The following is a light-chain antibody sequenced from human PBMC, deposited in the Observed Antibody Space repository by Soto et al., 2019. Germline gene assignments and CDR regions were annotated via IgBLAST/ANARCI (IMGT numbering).Light chain of an antibody. Sequence: IVMTPCPDSLDVSLGERATINCKSSQSVLYSSNNKNYLAWYQQKPGQPPKLLIYWASTRESGVPDRFSGSGSGTDFTLTISSLQAEDVAVYYCQQYYSTPLTFGGGTKVDIK. CDR3: QQYYSTPLT. CDR2: WAS. CDR1: QSVLYSSNNKNY. V-gene: IGKV4-1*01. J-gene: IGKJ4*01.